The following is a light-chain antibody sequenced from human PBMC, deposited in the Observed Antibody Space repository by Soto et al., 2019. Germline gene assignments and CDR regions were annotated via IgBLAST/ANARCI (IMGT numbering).Light chain of an antibody. CDR3: SSYTSSSTGV. CDR2: EVS. CDR1: SSDVGRDNY. Sequence: QSALTQPASVSGSPGQSIIISCTGASSDVGRDNYVSWYQQHPGKAPKLMIYEVSNRPSGVSNRFSGSKSGNTASLTISGLQTEDEADYYCSSYTSSSTGVFGTGTKLTVL. V-gene: IGLV2-14*01. J-gene: IGLJ1*01.